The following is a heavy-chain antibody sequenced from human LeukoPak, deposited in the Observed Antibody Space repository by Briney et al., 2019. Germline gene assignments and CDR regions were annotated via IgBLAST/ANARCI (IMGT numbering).Heavy chain of an antibody. CDR2: IRYDGSNK. CDR1: GFTFGSYG. CDR3: AKDQTAFGIAAAGSLIGY. V-gene: IGHV3-30*02. Sequence: GGSLRLSCAASGFTFGSYGMHWVRQAPGKGLEWVAFIRYDGSNKYYADSAKGRFTISRDNSRNTLYLQMNSLRAEDTAVYYCAKDQTAFGIAAAGSLIGYWGQGTLVTVSS. J-gene: IGHJ4*02. D-gene: IGHD6-13*01.